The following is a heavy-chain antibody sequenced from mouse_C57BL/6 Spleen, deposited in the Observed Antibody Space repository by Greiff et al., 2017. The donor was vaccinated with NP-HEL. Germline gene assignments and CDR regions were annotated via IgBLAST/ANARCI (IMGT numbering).Heavy chain of an antibody. V-gene: IGHV1-80*01. Sequence: VMLVESGAELVKPGASVKISCKASGYAFSSYWMNWVKQRPGKGLEWIGQIYPGDGDTNYNGKFKGKATLTADKSSSTAYMQLSSLTSEDSAVYFCARNDPLYYCGSSYVNFDVWGTGTTVTVSS. CDR3: ARNDPLYYCGSSYVNFDV. CDR1: GYAFSSYW. J-gene: IGHJ1*03. D-gene: IGHD1-1*01. CDR2: IYPGDGDT.